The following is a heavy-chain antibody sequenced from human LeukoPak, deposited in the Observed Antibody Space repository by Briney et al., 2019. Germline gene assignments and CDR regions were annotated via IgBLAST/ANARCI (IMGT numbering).Heavy chain of an antibody. CDR1: GFSFSSYG. V-gene: IGHV3-30*02. CDR2: IRYDGSNK. CDR3: AKPLLSSGSMPSY. Sequence: PGGSLRLSCAASGFSFSSYGMHWVRQAPGKGLEWVAFIRYDGSNKYYADSVKGRFTISRDNSKNTLYLQMNSLRAEDTAVYYCAKPLLSSGSMPSYWGQGTLVTVSS. J-gene: IGHJ4*02. D-gene: IGHD3-10*01.